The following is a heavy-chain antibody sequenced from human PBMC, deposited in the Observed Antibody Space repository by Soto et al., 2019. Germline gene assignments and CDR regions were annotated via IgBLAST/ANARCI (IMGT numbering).Heavy chain of an antibody. D-gene: IGHD5-12*01. CDR1: GFTFSSYW. CDR3: ARDLWMATTRGDDAFDI. Sequence: GGSLRLSCAASGFTFSSYWMSWVRQAPGKGLEWVANIKQDGSEKYYVDSVKGRFTISRDNAKNSLYLQMNSLRAEDTAVYYCARDLWMATTRGDDAFDIWGQGTMVTVS. V-gene: IGHV3-7*01. CDR2: IKQDGSEK. J-gene: IGHJ3*02.